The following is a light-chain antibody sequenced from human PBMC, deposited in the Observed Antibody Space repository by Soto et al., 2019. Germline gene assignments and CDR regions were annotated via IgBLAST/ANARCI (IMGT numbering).Light chain of an antibody. V-gene: IGKV1-39*01. J-gene: IGKJ1*01. CDR3: QQSYNVLSWT. Sequence: DIQMTQSPSTLSASVGDRVTVTCRASQSIGNYLNWYRQKPGKAPELLIYAASILQSEVPSRFRRSGSGTDFSLTSSSLQPEDFASYYCQQSYNVLSWTVGQGTKV. CDR2: AAS. CDR1: QSIGNY.